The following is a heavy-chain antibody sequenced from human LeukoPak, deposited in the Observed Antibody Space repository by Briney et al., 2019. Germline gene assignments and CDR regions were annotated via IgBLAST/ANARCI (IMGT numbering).Heavy chain of an antibody. CDR3: ARVVPAAIELAGWFDP. J-gene: IGHJ5*02. Sequence: SSETLSLTCTVSGFSISSYYWSWLRQPPGKGLEWFGYVYYSGSTNYNPSLKSRVTISVDTSKNQFSLKLSSVTAADTAVYYCARVVPAAIELAGWFDPWGQGTLVTVSS. CDR1: GFSISSYY. D-gene: IGHD2-2*02. CDR2: VYYSGST. V-gene: IGHV4-59*01.